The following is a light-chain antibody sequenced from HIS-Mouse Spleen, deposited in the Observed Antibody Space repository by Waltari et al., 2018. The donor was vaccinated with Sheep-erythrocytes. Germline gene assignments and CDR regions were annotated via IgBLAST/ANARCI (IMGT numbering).Light chain of an antibody. CDR3: CSYAGSYTFV. J-gene: IGLJ1*01. V-gene: IGLV2-11*01. CDR2: DVS. CDR1: SSDVCGFNY. Sequence: QSALTQPRSVSGSPGQSVTLSCPVTSSDVCGFNYVSWYQQHPGKAPKPMIYDVSKRPSGVPDRFSGSKSGNTASLTISGLQAEDEADYYCCSYAGSYTFVFGTGTKVTVL.